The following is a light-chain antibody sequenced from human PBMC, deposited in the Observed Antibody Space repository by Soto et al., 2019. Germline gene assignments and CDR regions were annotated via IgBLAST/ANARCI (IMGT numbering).Light chain of an antibody. V-gene: IGKV3-11*01. CDR1: RSVSSY. CDR2: DAS. Sequence: IVLTQSPATLSLSPGERATLSCRASRSVSSYLAWYQQKPGQTPRLLIYDASNRATGIPARFSGSGSGTDFTLTISSLEPADFAVYYCQQRLMTFGQGTKVEL. CDR3: QQRLMT. J-gene: IGKJ1*01.